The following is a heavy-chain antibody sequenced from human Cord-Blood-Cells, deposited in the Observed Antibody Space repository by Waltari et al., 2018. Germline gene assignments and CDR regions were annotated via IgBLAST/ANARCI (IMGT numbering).Heavy chain of an antibody. V-gene: IGHV1-69*09. Sequence: QVQLVQSGAEGKKPGSSVKVSCKASGGTFSSYAISWGRQAPGQGLEWMGRISPILGIATYAQKFQGRVTITADKSTSTAYMELSSLRSEDTAVYYCARDTGDAFDIWGQGTMVTVSS. CDR3: ARDTGDAFDI. J-gene: IGHJ3*02. D-gene: IGHD2-8*02. CDR1: GGTFSSYA. CDR2: ISPILGIA.